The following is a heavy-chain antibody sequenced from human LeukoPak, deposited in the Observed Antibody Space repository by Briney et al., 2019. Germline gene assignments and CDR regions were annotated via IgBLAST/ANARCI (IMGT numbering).Heavy chain of an antibody. CDR1: GFSVSSNY. CDR3: ARGGRSNSGYDLGLCFDY. D-gene: IGHD5-12*01. CDR2: IYSGGST. Sequence: PGGSLTLSCAASGFSVSSNYMCWVRQAPGEGLEWVAVIYSGGSTYYADSVKGRLATSRDNSKNTLYSLMHSLRAGDTAGYYWARGGRSNSGYDLGLCFDYWGQGTLVTVPS. V-gene: IGHV3-66*01. J-gene: IGHJ4*02.